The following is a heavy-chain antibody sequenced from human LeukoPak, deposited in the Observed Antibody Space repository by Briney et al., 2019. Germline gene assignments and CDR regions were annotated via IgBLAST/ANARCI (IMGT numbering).Heavy chain of an antibody. D-gene: IGHD4-23*01. Sequence: SETLSLTCAVYGGSFSGYYWSWIRQPPGKGLEWIGEINHSGSTNYNPSLKSRVTISVDTSKNQFSLKLSSVTAADTAVYFCARHLYPGYGSTNYDGAFFDYWGQGTPVTVSS. V-gene: IGHV4-34*01. CDR1: GGSFSGYY. CDR2: INHSGST. J-gene: IGHJ4*02. CDR3: ARHLYPGYGSTNYDGAFFDY.